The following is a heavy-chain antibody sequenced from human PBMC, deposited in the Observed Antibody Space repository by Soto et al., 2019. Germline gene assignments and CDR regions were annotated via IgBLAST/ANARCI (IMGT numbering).Heavy chain of an antibody. Sequence: SGKVCFRASGGTFSSYAISWVRQAPGQGLEWMGGIIPIFGTANYAQKFQGRVTITADESTSTAYMELSSLRSEDTAVYYCATLTSRGDDAFDIWGQGTMVTVSS. D-gene: IGHD3-16*01. CDR2: IIPIFGTA. CDR1: GGTFSSYA. CDR3: ATLTSRGDDAFDI. V-gene: IGHV1-69*13. J-gene: IGHJ3*02.